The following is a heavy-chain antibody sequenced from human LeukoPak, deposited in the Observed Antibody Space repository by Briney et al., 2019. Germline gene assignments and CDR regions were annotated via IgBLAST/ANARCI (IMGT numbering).Heavy chain of an antibody. D-gene: IGHD6-13*01. CDR2: ISITSKTI. Sequence: PGGSLRLSCTGSGFTFSSNDMSWVRQPPGKGLEWVSYISITSKTIKYADSVKGRFTISRDNAKNSLYLQMNSLRDEDTAVYYCASGGVYSSGWYAYWGQGTLVTVSS. CDR3: ASGGVYSSGWYAY. V-gene: IGHV3-48*02. CDR1: GFTFSSND. J-gene: IGHJ4*02.